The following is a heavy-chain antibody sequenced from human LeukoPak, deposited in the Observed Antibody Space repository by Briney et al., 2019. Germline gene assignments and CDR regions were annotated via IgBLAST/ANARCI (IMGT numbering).Heavy chain of an antibody. CDR3: ARDRSGYDLDAFDI. CDR1: GFTFSSYW. Sequence: GGSLRLSCAAAGFTFSSYWMSWVRQAPGKGLEWVAVIWYDGSNKYYADSVKGRFTISRDNSKSTLSLQMNSLRAEDTALYYCARDRSGYDLDAFDIWGQGTTVTISS. J-gene: IGHJ3*02. V-gene: IGHV3-33*08. D-gene: IGHD5-12*01. CDR2: IWYDGSNK.